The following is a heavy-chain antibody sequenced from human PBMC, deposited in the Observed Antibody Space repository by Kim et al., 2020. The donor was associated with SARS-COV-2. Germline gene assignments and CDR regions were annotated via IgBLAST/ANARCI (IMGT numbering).Heavy chain of an antibody. CDR2: IFYSGKT. Sequence: SETLSLTCTVSGGFISNENYYWDWIRQAPGKGLEWIGRIFYSGKTSYNPSLRSRVTISVDTSKNQFSLQLTSVTAADTAVYYCAVFNQQLVRLSFDDWGQGSLVIVSS. CDR1: GGFISNENYY. J-gene: IGHJ4*02. V-gene: IGHV4-39*01. CDR3: AVFNQQLVRLSFDD. D-gene: IGHD1-1*01.